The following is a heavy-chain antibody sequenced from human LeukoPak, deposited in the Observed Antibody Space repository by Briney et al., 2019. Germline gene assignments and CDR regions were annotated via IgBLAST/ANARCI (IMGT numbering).Heavy chain of an antibody. CDR3: TTDSDPTVTTRFDY. Sequence: PGGSLRLSCAASGFTFSNAWMSWVRQAPGKGLEWVGRIKSKTDGGTTDYAAPVKGRFTISRDDSKNTPYLQMNSLKTEDTAVYYCTTDSDPTVTTRFDYWGQGTLVTVSS. CDR1: GFTFSNAW. CDR2: IKSKTDGGTT. J-gene: IGHJ4*02. D-gene: IGHD4-11*01. V-gene: IGHV3-15*01.